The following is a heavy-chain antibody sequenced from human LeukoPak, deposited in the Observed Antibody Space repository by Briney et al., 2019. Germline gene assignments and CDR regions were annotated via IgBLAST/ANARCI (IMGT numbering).Heavy chain of an antibody. CDR3: ARALLTNYGSGSYYGFDY. J-gene: IGHJ4*02. D-gene: IGHD3-10*01. CDR2: ISAYNGNT. V-gene: IGHV1-18*01. Sequence: ASVKVSCKASGYTFTSFCISWVRQSPGQGLEWMGWISAYNGNTNYAQKLQGRVTMTTDTSTSTAYMILRSLRSDDTAVYYCARALLTNYGSGSYYGFDYWGQGTLVTVSS. CDR1: GYTFTSFC.